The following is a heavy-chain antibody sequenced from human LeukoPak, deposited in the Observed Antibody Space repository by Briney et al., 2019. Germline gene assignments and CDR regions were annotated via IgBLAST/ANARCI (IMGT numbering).Heavy chain of an antibody. CDR1: GYTFTGYY. J-gene: IGHJ4*02. CDR2: INPNSGGT. CDR3: ARWVGYCSGGSCYQPFFDY. D-gene: IGHD2-15*01. Sequence: ASVKVSCKASGYTFTGYYMHWVRQAPGQGLEWMGWINPNSGGTNYAQKFQGRVTMTRDTSISTAYMELSRLRSDDTAVYYCARWVGYCSGGSCYQPFFDYWGQGTLVTVSS. V-gene: IGHV1-2*02.